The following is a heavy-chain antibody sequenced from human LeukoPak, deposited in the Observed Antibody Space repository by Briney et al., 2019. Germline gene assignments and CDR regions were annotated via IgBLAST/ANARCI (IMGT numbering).Heavy chain of an antibody. CDR2: ISSSSSYI. CDR3: ARVDTPRSSSDC. Sequence: GGSLRLSCAASGFTFSSYAMNWVRQAPGKGLEWVSSISSSSSYIYYADSVKGRFTISRDNAKNSLFLQTNSLRAEDTAVYYCARVDTPRSSSDCWGQGTLVTVSS. J-gene: IGHJ4*02. CDR1: GFTFSSYA. V-gene: IGHV3-21*03. D-gene: IGHD6-6*01.